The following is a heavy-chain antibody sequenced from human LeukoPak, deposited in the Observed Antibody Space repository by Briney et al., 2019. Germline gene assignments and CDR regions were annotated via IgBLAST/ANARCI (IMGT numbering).Heavy chain of an antibody. CDR3: AKGGVLQYNWFDP. J-gene: IGHJ5*02. CDR1: GASISVYH. CDR2: IYYNGSA. Sequence: SETLSLTCTVSGASISVYHWSWIRQPPGKGPEWIGCIYYNGSANYNPSLKSRVTISGDTSKNQFSLKLSSVTAADTAVYYCAKGGVLQYNWFDPWGQGTLVPVSS. D-gene: IGHD3-10*01. V-gene: IGHV4-59*01.